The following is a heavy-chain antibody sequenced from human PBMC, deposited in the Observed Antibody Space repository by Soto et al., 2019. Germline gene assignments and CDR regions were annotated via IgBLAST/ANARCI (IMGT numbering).Heavy chain of an antibody. V-gene: IGHV1-45*02. Sequence: GASVKVSCKASGYTFTFRYLHWVRQAPGQALEWMGWITPFKSDTNYAQKFQDRVTITRDRSVSTAYMELSNLRSDDTAMYYCARSPFAGSDAFDIWGQGTMVTGSS. J-gene: IGHJ3*02. CDR1: GYTFTFRY. CDR3: ARSPFAGSDAFDI. D-gene: IGHD1-1*01. CDR2: ITPFKSDT.